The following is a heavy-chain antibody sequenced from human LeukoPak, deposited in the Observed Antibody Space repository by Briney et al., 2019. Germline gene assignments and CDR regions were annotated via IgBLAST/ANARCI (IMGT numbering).Heavy chain of an antibody. CDR2: ISWNSGSI. CDR1: GFTFDDYA. D-gene: IGHD6-13*01. Sequence: GRSLRLSCAASGFTFDDYAMHWVRQAPGKGLEWVSGISWNSGSIGYADSVKGRFTISRDNAKNSLYLQMNSLRAEDTALYYYAKDTQQLLQEGFDYWGQGTLVTVSS. J-gene: IGHJ4*02. V-gene: IGHV3-9*01. CDR3: AKDTQQLLQEGFDY.